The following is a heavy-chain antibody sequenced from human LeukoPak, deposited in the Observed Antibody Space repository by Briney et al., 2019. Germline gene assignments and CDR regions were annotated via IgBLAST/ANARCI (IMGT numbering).Heavy chain of an antibody. J-gene: IGHJ4*02. CDR1: GFSFSGYW. CDR3: ARRGNNLYFFDY. CDR2: ISGGGSAT. D-gene: IGHD3-10*01. V-gene: IGHV3-23*01. Sequence: GGSLRLSCAASGFSFSGYWMHWVRQAPGKGLEWVSSISGGGSATNDADSVKGRFTISRDNSKNTLFLQMNSLRAEDTAVYYCARRGNNLYFFDYWGQGTLVTVSS.